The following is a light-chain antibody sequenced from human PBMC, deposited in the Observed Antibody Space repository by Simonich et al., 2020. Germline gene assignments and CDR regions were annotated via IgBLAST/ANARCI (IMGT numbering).Light chain of an antibody. Sequence: EIVMTQSPATLSVSPGERATLSCRARQSVSSHLAWYQQKPGQAPRLLSYGAATRATGIPARFSGSGSGTEFTLTISSLQAEDVAVYYCQQYYSTPITFGQGTRLEIK. CDR3: QQYYSTPIT. J-gene: IGKJ5*01. CDR1: QSVSSH. CDR2: GAA. V-gene: IGKV3-15*01.